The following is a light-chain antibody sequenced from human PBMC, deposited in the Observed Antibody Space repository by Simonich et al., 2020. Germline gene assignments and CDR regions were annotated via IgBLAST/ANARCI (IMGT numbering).Light chain of an antibody. V-gene: IGKV4-1*01. CDR2: WAS. CDR3: QQYYSTPPLT. J-gene: IGKJ4*01. Sequence: DIVMTQSPDSLAVSLGERATINCKSSQSVLYSSNNKNYLAWYQQKPGQPPQLLIYWASTRESGGPDRFSGSGSGTEFTLTISSLQAEDVAVYYCQQYYSTPPLTFGGGTKVEIK. CDR1: QSVLYSSNNKNY.